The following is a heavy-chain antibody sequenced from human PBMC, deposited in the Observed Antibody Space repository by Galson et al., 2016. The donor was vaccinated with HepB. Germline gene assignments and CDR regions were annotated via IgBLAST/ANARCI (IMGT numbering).Heavy chain of an antibody. CDR3: ASSDNSGSFDN. J-gene: IGHJ4*02. CDR2: IWFDGSET. Sequence: SLRLSCAASGFMFNKYGMHWVRQAPGKGLEWVAVIWFDGSETYYADSVKGRFTISRDNSKNTLYLQMTSLLGDDTAVYYCASSDNSGSFDNWGQGTLVTVSA. CDR1: GFMFNKYG. D-gene: IGHD3-22*01. V-gene: IGHV3-33*01.